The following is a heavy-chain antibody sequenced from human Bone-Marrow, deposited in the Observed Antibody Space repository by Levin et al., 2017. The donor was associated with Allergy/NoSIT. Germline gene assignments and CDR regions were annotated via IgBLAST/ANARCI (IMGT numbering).Heavy chain of an antibody. Sequence: GGSLRLSCRASGFMFSSYAINWVRQAPGKGLEWVSLISFDGSKEYYADSVRGRFTISRDNSKNTLFLQMSSLRADDTAVYYCARDRDYYDNHILGELDVWGPGTVVTVSS. CDR1: GFMFSSYA. CDR3: ARDRDYYDNHILGELDV. D-gene: IGHD3-22*01. CDR2: ISFDGSKE. J-gene: IGHJ3*01. V-gene: IGHV3-30-3*01.